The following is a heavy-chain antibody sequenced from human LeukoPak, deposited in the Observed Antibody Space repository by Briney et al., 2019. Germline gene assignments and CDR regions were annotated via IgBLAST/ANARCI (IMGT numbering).Heavy chain of an antibody. CDR1: GGSISSGGYY. Sequence: KASETLSLTCTVSGGSISSGGYYWSWIRQPPGKGLEWIGYIYHSGSTYHNPSLKSRVTISVDRSKNQFSLKLSSVTAADTAVYYCASTIFGVVMFDYWGQGTLVTVSS. V-gene: IGHV4-30-2*01. J-gene: IGHJ4*02. D-gene: IGHD3-3*01. CDR2: IYHSGST. CDR3: ASTIFGVVMFDY.